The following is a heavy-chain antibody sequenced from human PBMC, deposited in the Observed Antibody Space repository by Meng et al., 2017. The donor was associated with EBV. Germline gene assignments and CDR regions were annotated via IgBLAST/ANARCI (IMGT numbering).Heavy chain of an antibody. CDR3: AKSRSSTPGIVDD. CDR1: GVSVTSGAYH. Sequence: EGSGPGTVKPSETLSLTRIVSGVSVTSGAYHWSWIRQSPGKGLEWIGYIYDTGITIYNPSLKSRVTTSLETSKNQFSLKVNSVTTADTAVYYCAKSRSSTPGIVDDWGQGTLVTVSS. V-gene: IGHV4-61*08. J-gene: IGHJ4*02. CDR2: IYDTGIT. D-gene: IGHD2/OR15-2a*01.